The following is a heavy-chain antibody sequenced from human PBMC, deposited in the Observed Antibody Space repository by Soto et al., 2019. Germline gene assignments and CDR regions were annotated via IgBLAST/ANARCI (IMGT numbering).Heavy chain of an antibody. D-gene: IGHD2-21*01. CDR1: GFTFSSYD. V-gene: IGHV3-13*01. CDR2: IGTAGDT. J-gene: IGHJ6*03. CDR3: ARVVPGFVWYMDV. Sequence: PGGLQRLSCAASGFTFSSYDMHWVRQATGKGLEWVSAIGTAGDTYYPGSVKGRFTISRENAKNSLYLQMNSLRAGDTAVYYCARVVPGFVWYMDVWGKGTTVTVSS.